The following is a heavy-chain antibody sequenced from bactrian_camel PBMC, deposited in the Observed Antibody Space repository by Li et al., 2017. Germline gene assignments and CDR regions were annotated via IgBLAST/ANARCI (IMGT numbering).Heavy chain of an antibody. Sequence: VQLVESGGGSVQSGGSLRLSCAASGYTYSRYCMGWFRQAPGKEREGVSCISWSGGSTYYTDSVKGRFTISRDNAENTVHLQMNSLKAEDTAMYYCATSASGAYCLSGWDKGNKLWGHGTQVTVS. CDR2: ISWSGGST. CDR3: ATSASGAYCLSGWDKGNKL. CDR1: GYTYSRYC. J-gene: IGHJ4*01. D-gene: IGHD5*01. V-gene: IGHV3S60*01.